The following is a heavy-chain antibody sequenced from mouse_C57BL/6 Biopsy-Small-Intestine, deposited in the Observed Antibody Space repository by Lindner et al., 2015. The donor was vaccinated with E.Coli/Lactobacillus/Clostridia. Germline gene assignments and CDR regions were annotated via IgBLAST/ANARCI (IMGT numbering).Heavy chain of an antibody. CDR1: GYAFGSSW. J-gene: IGHJ1*03. V-gene: IGHV1-82*01. CDR2: IYPGDGDT. CDR3: ARSYYSNWYFDV. Sequence: VQLQESGPELVKPGASVKVSCKASGYAFGSSWMSWVRQRPGKGLEWIGRIYPGDGDTNYNGKFKGKATLIVDKSSSTAYMHLSSLTSEDSAVYFCARSYYSNWYFDVWGTGTTVTVSS. D-gene: IGHD2-5*01.